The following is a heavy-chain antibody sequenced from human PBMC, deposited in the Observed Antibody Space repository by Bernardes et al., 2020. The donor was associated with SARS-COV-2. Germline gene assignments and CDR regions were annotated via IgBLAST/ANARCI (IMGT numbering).Heavy chain of an antibody. V-gene: IGHV3-30*03. J-gene: IGHJ4*02. CDR3: ARPGRPGAYYFDY. CDR2: ISYEGSIQ. D-gene: IGHD3-10*01. CDR1: GFTFNNFG. Sequence: GGSLRLSCEASGFTFNNFGMHWVRQAPGKGLEWVAVISYEGSIQHYADSVKGRFTISRDNAKNTLYLQMNSLRAEDTAVYYCARPGRPGAYYFDYWGQGTLVTVSS.